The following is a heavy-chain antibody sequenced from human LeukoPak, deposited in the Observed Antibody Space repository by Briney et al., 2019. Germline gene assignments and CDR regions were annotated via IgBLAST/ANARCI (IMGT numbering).Heavy chain of an antibody. D-gene: IGHD4-11*01. V-gene: IGHV3-74*01. CDR2: INTDGRTI. Sequence: GWSLRLSCAASGFTFSRYWMHWVRQAPGKGLVWVSRINTDGRTITYADSVKGRFTISRDNAKNTLYLQMNSLRAEDTGVYYCVRSAFLTTEFYFDYWGHGTLVTVSS. CDR3: VRSAFLTTEFYFDY. CDR1: GFTFSRYW. J-gene: IGHJ4*01.